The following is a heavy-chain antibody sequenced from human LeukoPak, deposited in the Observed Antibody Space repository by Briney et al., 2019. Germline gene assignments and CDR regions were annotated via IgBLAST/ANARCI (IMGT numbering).Heavy chain of an antibody. CDR3: ARGPYRGGSYYHY. CDR1: GGSISGYY. Sequence: KPSETLSLTCAVYGGSISGYYWSWIRQPPGKGLEWIGEINHSGSTNYNPSLKSRVTISVDTSKNQFSLKLSSVTAADTAVYYCARGPYRGGSYYHYWGQGTLVTVSS. CDR2: INHSGST. J-gene: IGHJ4*02. D-gene: IGHD1-26*01. V-gene: IGHV4-34*01.